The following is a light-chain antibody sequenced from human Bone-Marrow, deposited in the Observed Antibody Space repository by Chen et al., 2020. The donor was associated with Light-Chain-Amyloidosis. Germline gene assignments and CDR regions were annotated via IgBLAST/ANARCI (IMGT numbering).Light chain of an antibody. CDR2: DDS. CDR3: QVWDRSSDRAV. Sequence: SCVLTQPSSVSAVPGQPPTTAGGGNNIGSTSVHWYQQTPGQAPPLVVDDDSDRPSGITVRLSGSNAGNTATLTISRVEAGDEADYDCQVWDRSSDRAVFGGGTKLTVI. J-gene: IGLJ3*02. CDR1: NIGSTS. V-gene: IGLV3-21*02.